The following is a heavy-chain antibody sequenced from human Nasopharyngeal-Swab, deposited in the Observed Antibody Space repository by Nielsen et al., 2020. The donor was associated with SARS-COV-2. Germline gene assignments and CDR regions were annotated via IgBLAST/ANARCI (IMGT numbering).Heavy chain of an antibody. CDR1: GYTFNGYY. Sequence: ASVKVSCKASGYTFNGYYMNWVRQAPGQGLEWMGRINPNSGGTNYAQKFQGRVTMTRDTSISTAYMELSRLRSDDTAVYYCARGDYDILTGYPLDYWGQGTLVTVSS. V-gene: IGHV1-2*06. CDR2: INPNSGGT. J-gene: IGHJ4*02. CDR3: ARGDYDILTGYPLDY. D-gene: IGHD3-9*01.